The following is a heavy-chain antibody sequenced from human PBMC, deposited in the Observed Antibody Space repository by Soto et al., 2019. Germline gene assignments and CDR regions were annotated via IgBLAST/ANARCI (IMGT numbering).Heavy chain of an antibody. J-gene: IGHJ4*02. CDR3: ARDQGVGGDLDY. Sequence: QVQLVQSGAEVKKPGASVKVSCKASGGTFSSYTIRWVRQAPGQGLEWMGRFIPFLGIANYAQKFQGRVTITADKTTSTASMAVSSLRTEDTAVYYCARDQGVGGDLDYWGQGTLVTVSS. V-gene: IGHV1-69*08. CDR1: GGTFSSYT. D-gene: IGHD3-3*01. CDR2: FIPFLGIA.